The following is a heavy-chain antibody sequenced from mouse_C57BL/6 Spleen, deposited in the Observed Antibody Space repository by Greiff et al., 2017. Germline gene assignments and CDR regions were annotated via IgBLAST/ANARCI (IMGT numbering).Heavy chain of an antibody. Sequence: EVQLVESGPGLVKPSPSLSLTCSVTGYSITSGYYWNWIRQFPGNKLEWMGYISYDGSNNSNPPLKNRISITRDTSTNQFVLKLNSVTTEDTATYYCARGRGDYDEAMDYWGQGTSVTVSS. J-gene: IGHJ4*01. CDR1: GYSITSGYY. CDR3: ARGRGDYDEAMDY. V-gene: IGHV3-6*01. D-gene: IGHD2-4*01. CDR2: ISYDGSN.